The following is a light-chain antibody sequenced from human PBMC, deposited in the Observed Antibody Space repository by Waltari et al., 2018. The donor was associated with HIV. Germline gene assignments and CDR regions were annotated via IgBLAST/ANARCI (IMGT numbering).Light chain of an antibody. J-gene: IGLJ2*01. CDR2: EVS. CDR3: SSYTSSSTRVV. V-gene: IGLV2-14*01. CDR1: SSDVGGYNY. Sequence: QSALTQPASVSGSPGQSITISCTGTSSDVGGYNYVSWYQQHPGKAPKLMIYEVSNRPSGVSNLFSGAKSGNTASLTISVLQAEDEADYYCSSYTSSSTRVVFGGGTKLTVL.